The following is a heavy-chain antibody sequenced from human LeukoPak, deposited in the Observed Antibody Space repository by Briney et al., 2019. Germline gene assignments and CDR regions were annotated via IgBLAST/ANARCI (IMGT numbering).Heavy chain of an antibody. CDR1: GFSFSASS. CDR3: TREGGSTDAGF. D-gene: IGHD5/OR15-5a*01. CDR2: IFGDGPGL. Sequence: PGGSLRLSCEAPGFSFSASSMNWVRQAPGKGLEWVSSIFGDGPGLYYADSVKGRFTISRDNGKNSLFLEMNSLRDDDTGVYYCTREGGSTDAGFWGPGTLVTVSS. J-gene: IGHJ4*02. V-gene: IGHV3-21*06.